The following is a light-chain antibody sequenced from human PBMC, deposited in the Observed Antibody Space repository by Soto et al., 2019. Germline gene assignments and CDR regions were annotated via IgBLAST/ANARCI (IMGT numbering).Light chain of an antibody. CDR1: SSDVGGYNY. CDR2: DVS. CDR3: SSYTSSSTLGVPVV. Sequence: QSALTQPASVSGSPGQSITISCTGTSSDVGGYNYVSWYQQHPGKAPKLMIYDVSNRPSGVSNRFSGSKSGNTASLTISGLKAEDEADYYCSSYTSSSTLGVPVVFGGGTKLTVL. V-gene: IGLV2-14*01. J-gene: IGLJ2*01.